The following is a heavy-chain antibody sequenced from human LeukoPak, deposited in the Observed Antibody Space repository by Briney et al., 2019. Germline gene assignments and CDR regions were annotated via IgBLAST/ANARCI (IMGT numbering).Heavy chain of an antibody. CDR3: ARDSYGWHDRWDY. CDR2: IGTTGNYI. CDR1: GFTFSSYA. D-gene: IGHD3-16*01. J-gene: IGHJ4*02. V-gene: IGHV3-21*01. Sequence: GRSLRLSCAASGFTFSSYAMHWVRQAPGKGLEWVSSIGTTGNYIYYSDSVKGRFTISRDNAKDSLFLQMNSLRTEDTGVYYCARDSYGWHDRWDYWGLGTQVIVSS.